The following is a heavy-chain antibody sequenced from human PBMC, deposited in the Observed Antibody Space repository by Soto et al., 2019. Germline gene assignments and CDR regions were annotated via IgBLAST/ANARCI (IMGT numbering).Heavy chain of an antibody. CDR3: AKAPITMVRGVIDY. CDR2: ISGSGGST. J-gene: IGHJ4*02. CDR1: GFTFSNYA. D-gene: IGHD3-10*01. Sequence: EVQLLESGGGLVQPGGSLRLSCAASGFTFSNYAMSWVRQAPGKGLEWVSGISGSGGSTYYADSVKGRFTISRDNSKNTLYLQMNSLRAEDAAVYYCAKAPITMVRGVIDYWGQGTLVTVSS. V-gene: IGHV3-23*01.